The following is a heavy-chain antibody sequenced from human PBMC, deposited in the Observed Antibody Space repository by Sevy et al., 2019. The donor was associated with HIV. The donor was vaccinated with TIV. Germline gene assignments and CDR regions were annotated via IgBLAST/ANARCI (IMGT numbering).Heavy chain of an antibody. CDR3: ANDVMVERTIFYFDY. CDR1: GFTFSNNA. J-gene: IGHJ4*02. CDR2: ITVSGGGT. Sequence: GGSLRLSCAASGFTFSNNAMSWVRQAPGKGMEWVSGITVSGGGTYYADSVMGRLTISRYNSMNTLYLQMTSLRDEDTAVYDCANDVMVERTIFYFDYWGQGTLVNVSS. D-gene: IGHD2-21*01. V-gene: IGHV3-23*01.